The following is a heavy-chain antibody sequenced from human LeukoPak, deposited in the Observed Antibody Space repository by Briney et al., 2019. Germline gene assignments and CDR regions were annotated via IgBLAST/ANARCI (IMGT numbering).Heavy chain of an antibody. CDR1: AFTFSIYA. CDR3: AKGPKPGAISMVRGVRSSYYYMDV. V-gene: IGHV3-23*01. CDR2: ISGSGGST. J-gene: IGHJ6*03. Sequence: GGSLRLSCAASAFTFSIYAMSWVRQAPGKGLGWVSTISGSGGSTHYADSVKGRFTISRDNSKNTLYLQMNSLRADDTALYYCAKGPKPGAISMVRGVRSSYYYMDVWGKGTTVTISS. D-gene: IGHD3-10*01.